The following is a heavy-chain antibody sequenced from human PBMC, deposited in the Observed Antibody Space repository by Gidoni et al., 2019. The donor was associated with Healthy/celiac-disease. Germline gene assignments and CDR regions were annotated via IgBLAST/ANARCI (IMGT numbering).Heavy chain of an antibody. J-gene: IGHJ4*02. CDR3: ARVGIAVAGSLFDY. CDR1: GYSISSGSY. CDR2: IYHSGST. D-gene: IGHD6-19*01. Sequence: QVQLQESGPGLVKPSETLSLTCAVSGYSISSGSYWGWIRQPPGKGLEWIGSIYHSGSTYYNPSLKRRVTIAVDTSKNQFSLKLSSVTAADTAVYYCARVGIAVAGSLFDYWGKGTLVTVSS. V-gene: IGHV4-38-2*01.